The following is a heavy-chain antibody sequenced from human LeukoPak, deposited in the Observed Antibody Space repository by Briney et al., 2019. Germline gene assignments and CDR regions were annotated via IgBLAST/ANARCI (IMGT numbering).Heavy chain of an antibody. CDR1: GFTHDDYA. CDR3: AKDIGGSYGFDY. CDR2: ISWNSGSI. Sequence: TGGSLRLPCAASGFTHDDYAMHGVRQAPGRGREWVSGISWNSGSIGYAHSVKGRFTISRDNAKNSLYLQMNSLRAEDTALYYCAKDIGGSYGFDYWGQGTLVTVSS. V-gene: IGHV3-9*01. D-gene: IGHD1-26*01. J-gene: IGHJ4*02.